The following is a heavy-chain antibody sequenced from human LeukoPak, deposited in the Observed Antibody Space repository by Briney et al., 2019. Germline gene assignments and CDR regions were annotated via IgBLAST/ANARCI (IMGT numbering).Heavy chain of an antibody. CDR1: GAAVNSATYY. Sequence: PSETLSLTCTDSGAAVNSATYYWTWFRQPPGRGLEGIGYIYYTGGTNYNPSLKSRVAMSVDTSKNQFSLRLTSVTAADTAVYYCARRSTRPERFDYWGHGTLVTVSS. V-gene: IGHV4-61*01. CDR2: IYYTGGT. D-gene: IGHD2-2*01. J-gene: IGHJ4*01. CDR3: ARRSTRPERFDY.